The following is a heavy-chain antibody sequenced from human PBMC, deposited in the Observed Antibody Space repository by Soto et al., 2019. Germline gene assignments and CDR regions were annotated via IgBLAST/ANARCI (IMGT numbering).Heavy chain of an antibody. CDR3: ARKAWVRFDY. V-gene: IGHV4-4*02. J-gene: IGHJ4*02. CDR2: VFHTGDT. Sequence: LSLTCTVSGDSISSSVWWTWVRQPPGKGLEWIGEVFHTGDTYFNPSLRSRVAMSVDKSTNEFSLKVTSVTAADTAIYYCARKAWVRFDYWGQGALVTVSS. D-gene: IGHD7-27*01. CDR1: GDSISSSVW.